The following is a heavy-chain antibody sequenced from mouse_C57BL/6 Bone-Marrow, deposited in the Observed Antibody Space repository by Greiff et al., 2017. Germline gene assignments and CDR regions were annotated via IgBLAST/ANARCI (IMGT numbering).Heavy chain of an antibody. CDR1: GFTFSSYT. D-gene: IGHD3-3*01. CDR2: ICGGGGNT. Sequence: RVESGGGLVKPGGSLKLSCAASGFTFSSYTMSWVRQTPEKRLEWVATICGGGGNTYYPDRVKGRFTISRDNAKNTLYLQMSSLRSEDTALYYCARHEGECYFDDWGPGTTLTVSS. J-gene: IGHJ2*01. CDR3: ARHEGECYFDD. V-gene: IGHV5-9*01.